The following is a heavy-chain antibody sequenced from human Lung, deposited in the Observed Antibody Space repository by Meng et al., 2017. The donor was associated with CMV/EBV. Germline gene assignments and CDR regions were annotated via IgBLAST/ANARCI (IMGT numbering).Heavy chain of an antibody. J-gene: IGHJ6*02. CDR2: ISGSGGST. V-gene: IGHV3-23*01. Sequence: GGSLRLXXAASGFTFSSDAMSWVRQAPGTGLEWVSAISGSGGSTYYADSVKGRFTISRDNSKNTLYRQMNSLRAEDTAVYYCAKCGFSPLRSEIYAYQEGMDVWGQGTTVTVSS. CDR1: GFTFSSDA. CDR3: AKCGFSPLRSEIYAYQEGMDV. D-gene: IGHD2-2*01.